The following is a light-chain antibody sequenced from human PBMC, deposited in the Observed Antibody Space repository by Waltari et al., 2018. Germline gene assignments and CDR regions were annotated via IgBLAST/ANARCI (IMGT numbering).Light chain of an antibody. CDR1: SSDVGAYDH. Sequence: QSALTQPPSASGSPGQSVTISCTGTSSDVGAYDHVSWYQQHLGKAPKLMIYEVTKRPSGVPARFSGSKSGNTAYLTVSGLQADDEADYYCCSYTGTYTLGVFGGGTKLTVL. J-gene: IGLJ3*02. CDR3: CSYTGTYTLGV. V-gene: IGLV2-8*01. CDR2: EVT.